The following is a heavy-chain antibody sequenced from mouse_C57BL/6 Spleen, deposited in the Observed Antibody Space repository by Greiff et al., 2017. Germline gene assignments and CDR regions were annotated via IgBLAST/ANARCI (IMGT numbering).Heavy chain of an antibody. D-gene: IGHD3-2*02. J-gene: IGHJ4*01. V-gene: IGHV5-17*01. CDR1: GFTFSDYG. Sequence: EVHLVESGGGLVKPGGSLKLSCAASGFTFSDYGMHWVRQAPEKGLEWVAYISSGSSTIYYADTVKGRFTISSDNAKHTLFLQITSLRSEDTAMYYCARDRQLSRYAMDYWGQGTSVTVSS. CDR2: ISSGSSTI. CDR3: ARDRQLSRYAMDY.